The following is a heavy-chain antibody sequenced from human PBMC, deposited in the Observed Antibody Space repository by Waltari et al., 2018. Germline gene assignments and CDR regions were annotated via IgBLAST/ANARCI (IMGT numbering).Heavy chain of an antibody. D-gene: IGHD4-17*01. CDR1: AYTFSDYA. Sequence: QVQLVESGGGVVQPGGSLRLSCTASAYTFSDYAMHWFRQAPGKGLEWVALISHDATKNNYAQSLQGRFTISRENSRNTLYLAINNVGVADTALYYCAKDDYGDEYFQHWGQGTLVTVSS. J-gene: IGHJ1*01. CDR2: ISHDATKN. CDR3: AKDDYGDEYFQH. V-gene: IGHV3-30*18.